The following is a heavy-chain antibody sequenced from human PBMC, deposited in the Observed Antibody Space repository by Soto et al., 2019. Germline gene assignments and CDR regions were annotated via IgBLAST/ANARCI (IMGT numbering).Heavy chain of an antibody. CDR3: ARGVAARHVVFDY. J-gene: IGHJ4*02. D-gene: IGHD6-6*01. CDR1: GFTFSSYS. CDR2: ISSSSSYI. Sequence: GGSLRLSCAASGFTFSSYSMNWVRQAPGKGLEWVSSISSSSSYIYYADSVKGRFTISRDNAKNSLYLQMNSLRAEDTAVYYCARGVAARHVVFDYWGQGTLVTVSS. V-gene: IGHV3-21*01.